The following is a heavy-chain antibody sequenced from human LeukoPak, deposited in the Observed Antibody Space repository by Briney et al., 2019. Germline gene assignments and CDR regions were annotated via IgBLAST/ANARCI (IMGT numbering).Heavy chain of an antibody. D-gene: IGHD2-15*01. CDR1: GYTFTGYY. V-gene: IGHV1-2*02. CDR2: INPNSGGT. CDR3: ARDLLGYCSGGSCYPSFDY. Sequence: ASVKVSCKASGYTFTGYYMHWMRQAPGQGLEWMGWINPNSGGTNYAQKFQGRVTMTRDTSISTAYMGLSRLRSDDTAVYYCARDLLGYCSGGSCYPSFDYWGQGTLVTVSS. J-gene: IGHJ4*02.